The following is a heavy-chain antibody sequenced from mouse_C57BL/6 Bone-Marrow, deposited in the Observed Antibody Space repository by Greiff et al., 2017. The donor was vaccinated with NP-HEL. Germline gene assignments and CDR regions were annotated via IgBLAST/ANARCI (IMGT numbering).Heavy chain of an antibody. D-gene: IGHD1-1*01. V-gene: IGHV1-81*01. Sequence: VQLQQSGAELARPGASVKLSCKASGYTFTRYGISWVKQRTGQGLEWIGEIYPRSGNTYYNEKFKGKATLTADQSSSTAYMELRSLTSEDSAVYFCARHYDGSRFAYWGQGTLVTVSA. CDR1: GYTFTRYG. CDR2: IYPRSGNT. CDR3: ARHYDGSRFAY. J-gene: IGHJ3*01.